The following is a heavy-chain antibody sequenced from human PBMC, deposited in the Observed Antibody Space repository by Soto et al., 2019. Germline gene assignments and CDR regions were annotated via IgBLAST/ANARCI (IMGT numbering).Heavy chain of an antibody. Sequence: SETLSLTCTVSGGSINTFYWSWVWQPAGKGLEWIGRIFSSGSTSFNPSLESRVAMSVDTSKNHFSLNLSSVTAADTAIYYCARAPNYYYYGLDVWGPGTTVTVSS. CDR1: GGSINTFY. CDR2: IFSSGST. CDR3: ARAPNYYYYGLDV. V-gene: IGHV4-4*07. D-gene: IGHD3-10*01. J-gene: IGHJ6*02.